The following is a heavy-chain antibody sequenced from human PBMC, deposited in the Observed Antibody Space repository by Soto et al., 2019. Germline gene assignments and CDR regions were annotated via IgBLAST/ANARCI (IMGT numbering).Heavy chain of an antibody. CDR1: GFTFSSYA. CDR2: ISYDGSDK. J-gene: IGHJ3*02. D-gene: IGHD2-21*02. V-gene: IGHV3-30-3*01. Sequence: QVQLVESGGGVVQPGRSLRLSCAASGFTFSSYAMHWVRQAPGKGLGWVAVISYDGSDKYYADSVKGRFTISRDNSKNTLYLQMNSLRAEDTAVYYCARYIVVVTATYAFDIWGQGTMVTVSS. CDR3: ARYIVVVTATYAFDI.